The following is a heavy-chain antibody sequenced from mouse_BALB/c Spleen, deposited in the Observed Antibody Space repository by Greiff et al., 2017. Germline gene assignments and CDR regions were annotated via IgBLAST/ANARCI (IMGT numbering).Heavy chain of an antibody. Sequence: VQLQQSGAELVRSGASVKLSCTASGFNIKDYYMHWVKQRPEQGLEWIGWIDPENGDTEYAPKFQGKATMTADTSSNTAYLQLSSLTSEDTAVYYCKFYWYFDVWGAGTTVTVSS. V-gene: IGHV14-4*02. CDR1: GFNIKDYY. J-gene: IGHJ1*01. CDR3: KFYWYFDV. CDR2: IDPENGDT.